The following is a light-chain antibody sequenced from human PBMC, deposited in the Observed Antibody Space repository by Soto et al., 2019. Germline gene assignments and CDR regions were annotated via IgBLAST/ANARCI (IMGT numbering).Light chain of an antibody. J-gene: IGLJ1*01. Sequence: QSVLTQPRSVSGSPGQSVAISCTGTTSDVGGYYYVSWHQQHPGKAPELIIFDVSKRPSGVPDRFSGAKSGKTASLSIAGLQAEEEADYFCSPVAGDFYVFACGIKVXVL. CDR2: DVS. CDR1: TSDVGGYYY. CDR3: SPVAGDFYV. V-gene: IGLV2-11*01.